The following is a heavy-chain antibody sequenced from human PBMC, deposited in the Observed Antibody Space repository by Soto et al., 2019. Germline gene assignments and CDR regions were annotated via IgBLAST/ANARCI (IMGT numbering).Heavy chain of an antibody. CDR2: VYWDDDK. V-gene: IGHV2-5*05. CDR3: AHCRGGVASF. Sequence: SGPTLVNPTQTLTLTCTFSGFSLNTRDVGVGWIRQPPGKALEWLGVVYWDDDKTYGPSLKSRLTITKDTPKNQVVLRMTKMDPVDTATYYCAHCRGGVASFWGQGTLVTVSS. J-gene: IGHJ4*02. CDR1: GFSLNTRDVG. D-gene: IGHD3-16*01.